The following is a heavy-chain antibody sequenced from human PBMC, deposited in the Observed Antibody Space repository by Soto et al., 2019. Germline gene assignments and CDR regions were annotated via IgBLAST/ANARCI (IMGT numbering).Heavy chain of an antibody. CDR1: GGSISSYY. D-gene: IGHD6-19*01. Sequence: SETLSLTCTVSGGSISSYYWSWIRQPPGKGLEWIGYIYYSGSTNYNPSPKSRGTISVDTSKNQFSLRLRSVSAADTAVYYCAREPTSGWATGGLYEYWGQGSLVTVSS. CDR2: IYYSGST. J-gene: IGHJ4*02. V-gene: IGHV4-59*01. CDR3: AREPTSGWATGGLYEY.